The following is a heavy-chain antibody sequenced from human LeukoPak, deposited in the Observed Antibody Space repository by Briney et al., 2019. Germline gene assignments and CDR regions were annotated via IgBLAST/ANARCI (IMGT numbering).Heavy chain of an antibody. Sequence: SETLSLTCTVSGGSISSYYWSWIRQPPGKGLEWIGYIYYSGSTNYNPSLKSRVTISVDTSKNQLSLKLSSVTAADTAVYYCARLPSRMGLDYWGQGTLVTVSS. J-gene: IGHJ4*02. CDR2: IYYSGST. CDR1: GGSISSYY. D-gene: IGHD2-8*01. V-gene: IGHV4-59*08. CDR3: ARLPSRMGLDY.